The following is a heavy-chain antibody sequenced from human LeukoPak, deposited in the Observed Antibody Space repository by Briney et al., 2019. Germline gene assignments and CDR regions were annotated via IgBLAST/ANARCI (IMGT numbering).Heavy chain of an antibody. CDR2: ITDGADT. D-gene: IGHD4-11*01. J-gene: IGHJ4*02. CDR3: AKVDYWSPENYLDS. Sequence: SGGSLRLSCAASGFPFGSYAMTWVRQAPGKGLESVSVITDGADTYYADSVKGHFTISRDNSQNTVHLQMDNLRADDTAVYYCAKVDYWSPENYLDSWGQGTLVTVSS. V-gene: IGHV3-23*01. CDR1: GFPFGSYA.